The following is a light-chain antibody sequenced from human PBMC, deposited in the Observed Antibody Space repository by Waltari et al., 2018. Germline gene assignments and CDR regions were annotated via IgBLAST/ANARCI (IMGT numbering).Light chain of an antibody. CDR1: QSLLYRPNKKNF. Sequence: DIVMTQSPDSLAVSLGERATIHCKSSQSLLYRPNKKNFLAWYQQKPGQHHTLLSYWASTRESGVPDRFSGSGSGTEFTLTISSLQAEDVAVYFCQHYSNTPYTFGQGTKLEIK. J-gene: IGKJ2*01. V-gene: IGKV4-1*01. CDR3: QHYSNTPYT. CDR2: WAS.